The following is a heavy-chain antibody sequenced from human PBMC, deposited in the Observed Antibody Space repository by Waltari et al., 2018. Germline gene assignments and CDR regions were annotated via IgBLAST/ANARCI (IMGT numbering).Heavy chain of an antibody. J-gene: IGHJ4*02. Sequence: QVQLVQSGAEVKKPGASVKVHCQASGYTFTSYDIHWLRPATGQGLEWMGWMNPNSGNTGYAQKFQGRVTMTRNTSISTAYMELSSLRSEDTAVYYCARGQNSMVRGVIIYWGQGTLVTVSS. V-gene: IGHV1-8*01. D-gene: IGHD3-10*01. CDR1: GYTFTSYD. CDR3: ARGQNSMVRGVIIY. CDR2: MNPNSGNT.